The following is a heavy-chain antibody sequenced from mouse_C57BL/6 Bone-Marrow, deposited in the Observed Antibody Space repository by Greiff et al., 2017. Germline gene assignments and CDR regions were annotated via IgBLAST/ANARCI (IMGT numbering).Heavy chain of an antibody. Sequence: QVRLQQPGAELVRPGTSVKLSCKASGYTFTSYWMHWVKQRPGQGLEWIGVIDPSDSYTNYNQKFKGKATLTVDTSSSTAYMQLSSLTSEDSAVYYCARYYGSWGQGTLVTVSA. J-gene: IGHJ3*01. D-gene: IGHD1-1*01. CDR2: IDPSDSYT. CDR1: GYTFTSYW. CDR3: ARYYGS. V-gene: IGHV1-59*01.